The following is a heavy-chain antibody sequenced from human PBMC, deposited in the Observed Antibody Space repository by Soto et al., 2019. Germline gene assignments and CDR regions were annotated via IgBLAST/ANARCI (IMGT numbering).Heavy chain of an antibody. J-gene: IGHJ4*02. Sequence: QVQLVESGGGVVQPGRSLRLSCVASGFTFSGYGMHWVRQAPGQGLEWVALISHDGTDKDYADSVKGRCTISRDNSNNTLYLQMNSLRAEDTEMYYCAKTDMSGGYDYWGQGTLVTVSS. V-gene: IGHV3-30*18. D-gene: IGHD1-26*01. CDR2: ISHDGTDK. CDR3: AKTDMSGGYDY. CDR1: GFTFSGYG.